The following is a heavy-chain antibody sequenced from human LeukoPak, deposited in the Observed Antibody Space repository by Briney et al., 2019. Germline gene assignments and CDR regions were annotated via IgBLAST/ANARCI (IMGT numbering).Heavy chain of an antibody. CDR1: GGSFSGYY. V-gene: IGHV4-34*01. J-gene: IGHJ3*02. CDR3: ARDLSDYYGSGSYRPIDAFDI. D-gene: IGHD3-10*01. Sequence: PSETLSLTCAVYGGSFSGYYWSWIRQPPGKGLEWIGEINHSGCLNYNPSLMSRVTISIDTSKNQFSLKLSPVTAADTAVYYCARDLSDYYGSGSYRPIDAFDIWGQGTMVTVSS. CDR2: INHSGCL.